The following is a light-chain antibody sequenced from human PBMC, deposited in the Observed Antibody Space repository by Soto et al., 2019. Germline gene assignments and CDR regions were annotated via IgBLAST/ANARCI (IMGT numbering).Light chain of an antibody. CDR1: SSDVGGYNY. Sequence: QSALTQPASVSGSPGQSITISCTGTSSDVGGYNYVSWYQQHPGKDPKLMIYDVSNRPSGVSNRFSGSKSGNTASLTISGLRAEDEADYYCSSYTSSSLYVFGTGIKLTVL. J-gene: IGLJ1*01. CDR2: DVS. V-gene: IGLV2-14*01. CDR3: SSYTSSSLYV.